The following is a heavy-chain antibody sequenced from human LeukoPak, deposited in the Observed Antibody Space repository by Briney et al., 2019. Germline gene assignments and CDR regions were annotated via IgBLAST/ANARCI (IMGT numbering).Heavy chain of an antibody. CDR2: IYYSGST. Sequence: SETLSLTCTVSGGSISSYYWSWIRQPPGKGLEWIGYIYYSGSTNYNPSLKSRVTISVDTSKNQFSLKLSSVTAADTAVYYCARLSPWSLDMFDYWGQGTLVTVSS. V-gene: IGHV4-59*08. J-gene: IGHJ4*02. CDR3: ARLSPWSLDMFDY. D-gene: IGHD3/OR15-3a*01. CDR1: GGSISSYY.